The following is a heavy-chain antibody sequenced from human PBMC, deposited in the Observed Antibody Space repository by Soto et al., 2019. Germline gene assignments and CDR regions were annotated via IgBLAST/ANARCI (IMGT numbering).Heavy chain of an antibody. CDR1: GGTFSSYT. CDR3: AGDRCSGGSCYFWFDP. CDR2: IIPILGIA. J-gene: IGHJ5*02. D-gene: IGHD2-15*01. Sequence: QVQLVQSGAEVKKPGSSVKVSCKASGGTFSSYTISWVRQAPGQGLEWMGRIIPILGIANYAQKFQGRVTISEDQSTSTAYMELSSLRSEDTAVYYCAGDRCSGGSCYFWFDPWGQGTLVTVCS. V-gene: IGHV1-69*08.